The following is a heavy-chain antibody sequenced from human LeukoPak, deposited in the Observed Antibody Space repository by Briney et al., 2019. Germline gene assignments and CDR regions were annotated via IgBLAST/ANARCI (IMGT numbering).Heavy chain of an antibody. CDR1: GGSISSYY. D-gene: IGHD6-13*01. Sequence: SETLSLTCTVSGGSISSYYWSWIRQPPGKGLEWIGYIYYSGSTNYNPSLKSRVTISVDTSKNQFSLKLSSVTAADTAVYYCARAGIAAAGQPNYYYYYGMDVWGQGTTVTVSS. CDR3: ARAGIAAAGQPNYYYYYGMDV. CDR2: IYYSGST. V-gene: IGHV4-59*01. J-gene: IGHJ6*02.